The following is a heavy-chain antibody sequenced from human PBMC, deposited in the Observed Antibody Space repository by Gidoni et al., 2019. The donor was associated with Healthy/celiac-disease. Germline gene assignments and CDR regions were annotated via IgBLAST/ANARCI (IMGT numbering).Heavy chain of an antibody. D-gene: IGHD2-2*01. CDR3: AKAGGIVVVPAALLNFDY. J-gene: IGHJ4*02. CDR2: ISYDGSNK. CDR1: GFTFSSYG. V-gene: IGHV3-30*18. Sequence: QVQLVESGGGVVQPGRSLRLSCAASGFTFSSYGLNWVRQAPGKGLEWVAVISYDGSNKYYADSVKGRFTISRDNSKNTLYLQMNSLRAEDTAVYYCAKAGGIVVVPAALLNFDYWGQGTLVTVSS.